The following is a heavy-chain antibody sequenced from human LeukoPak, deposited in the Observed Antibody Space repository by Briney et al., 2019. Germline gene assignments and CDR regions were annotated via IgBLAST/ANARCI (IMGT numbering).Heavy chain of an antibody. Sequence: ASVKVSCKASGYTFTSYGISWVRQAPGQGLEWMGWISAYNGNTNYAQRLQGRVTITTDTSTSTAYMELRSLRSDDTAVYYCARVVVRGWFDPWGQGTLVTVSS. V-gene: IGHV1-18*01. CDR1: GYTFTSYG. CDR2: ISAYNGNT. J-gene: IGHJ5*02. D-gene: IGHD2-15*01. CDR3: ARVVVRGWFDP.